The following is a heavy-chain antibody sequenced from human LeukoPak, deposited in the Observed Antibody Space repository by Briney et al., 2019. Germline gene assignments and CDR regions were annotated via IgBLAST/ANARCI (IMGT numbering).Heavy chain of an antibody. CDR2: MNPNSGNT. J-gene: IGHJ6*03. Sequence: ASVKVSCKASGYTFTSYDINWVRQATGQGLEWMGWMNPNSGNTGYAQKFQGRVTMTRNTSISTAYMGLSSLRSEDTAVYYCARGVGYSYAFYYYMDVWGKGTTVTISS. CDR1: GYTFTSYD. CDR3: ARGVGYSYAFYYYMDV. D-gene: IGHD5-18*01. V-gene: IGHV1-8*01.